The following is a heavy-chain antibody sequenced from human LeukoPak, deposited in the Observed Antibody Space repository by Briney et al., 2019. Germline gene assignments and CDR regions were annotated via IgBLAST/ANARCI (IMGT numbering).Heavy chain of an antibody. CDR2: IFWDGDK. Sequence: SGPTLFKPTQTLTLTFSFSGFSLSTSGMAVGWIRQPPGKALEWLALIFWDGDKRYRPALKSRLTITQDTSKNQVVLTMTNMDPVDTATYYCAPLKGDIVVDSHWGQGTLVTVSS. V-gene: IGHV2-5*02. J-gene: IGHJ4*02. CDR1: GFSLSTSGMA. D-gene: IGHD3-22*01. CDR3: APLKGDIVVDSH.